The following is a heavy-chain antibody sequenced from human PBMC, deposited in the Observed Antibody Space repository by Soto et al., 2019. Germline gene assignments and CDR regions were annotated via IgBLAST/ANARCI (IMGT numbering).Heavy chain of an antibody. V-gene: IGHV3-23*01. CDR1: GFTFSNYA. D-gene: IGHD2-2*01. CDR2: ISGNGGST. J-gene: IGHJ4*02. Sequence: EVQLLDSGGGLVQPGGSLRLSCAASGFTFSNYAMSWVRQAPGKGLEWVSTISGNGGSTYYADSVKGRFTISRDNSKNMLFLQINGLRDDDSAVYYCAKRPASIITFDYWGQGPPVTVSS. CDR3: AKRPASIITFDY.